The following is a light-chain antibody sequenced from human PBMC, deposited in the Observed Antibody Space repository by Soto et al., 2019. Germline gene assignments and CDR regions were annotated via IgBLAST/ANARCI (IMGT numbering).Light chain of an antibody. CDR1: QTISSW. V-gene: IGKV1-27*01. Sequence: DIQNTQSPSTLSGSGGDRVTITCRASQTISSWLAWYQQKPVKAPKLVIYAASTLQSGVPSRFSGSGSGTDFTLTISGLQPDDVATYYCQKDNSAPWTFGQGTKVDI. J-gene: IGKJ1*01. CDR2: AAS. CDR3: QKDNSAPWT.